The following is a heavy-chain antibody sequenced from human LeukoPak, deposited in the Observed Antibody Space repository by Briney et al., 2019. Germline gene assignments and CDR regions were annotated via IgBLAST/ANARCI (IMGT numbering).Heavy chain of an antibody. CDR2: IYYSGST. Sequence: SETLSLTCSVSGGSINSYYWSWLRQPPGKGLERIGYIYYSGSTNYSPSLKSRVSISIDTSKNQFSLNLRSVTAADTAVFYCALIDYYNYALVYWGQGTLVTVSS. J-gene: IGHJ4*02. CDR3: ALIDYYNYALVY. CDR1: GGSINSYY. V-gene: IGHV4-59*01. D-gene: IGHD3-10*01.